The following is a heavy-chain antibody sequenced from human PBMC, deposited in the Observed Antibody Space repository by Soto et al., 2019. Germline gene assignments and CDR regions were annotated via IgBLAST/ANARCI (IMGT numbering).Heavy chain of an antibody. CDR1: GYTFTHYQ. J-gene: IGHJ1*01. D-gene: IGHD3-22*01. V-gene: IGHV1-46*04. CDR3: AREAMNSSGYSRYFQR. Sequence: GASLKVSCKASGYTFTHYQVYWVRQAPGRGLEWLGMINPSGGSTTHAQNLQGRVTITRDTSTNTVYIELCRLSSEDTAVYYCAREAMNSSGYSRYFQRWCRGTLVTVSS. CDR2: INPSGGST.